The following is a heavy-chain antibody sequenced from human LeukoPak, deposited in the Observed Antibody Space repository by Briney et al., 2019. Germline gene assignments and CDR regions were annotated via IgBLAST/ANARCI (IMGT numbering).Heavy chain of an antibody. CDR3: AGGGWLQLKNGDYFDY. V-gene: IGHV3-48*04. CDR2: ISSSGSTI. Sequence: PGGSLRLSCAASGFTFSSYSMNWVRQAPGKGLEWVSYISSSGSTIYYADSVKGRFTISRDNAKNSLYLQMNSLRAEDTAVYYCAGGGWLQLKNGDYFDYWGQGTLVTVSS. J-gene: IGHJ4*02. D-gene: IGHD5-24*01. CDR1: GFTFSSYS.